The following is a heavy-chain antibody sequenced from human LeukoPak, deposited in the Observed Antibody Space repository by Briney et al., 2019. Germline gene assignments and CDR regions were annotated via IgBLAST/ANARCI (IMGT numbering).Heavy chain of an antibody. Sequence: PGGSLRLSCAASGFTFSSFGMHWVRQAPGKGLEWVAVISYDGSNPYYADSVKGRFTISRDNSKNTLYLQMNSLRAEDTAVYYCARDPLYCSSTSCYGSHFDYWGQGTLVTVSS. CDR2: ISYDGSNP. J-gene: IGHJ4*02. CDR1: GFTFSSFG. D-gene: IGHD2-2*01. V-gene: IGHV3-30*03. CDR3: ARDPLYCSSTSCYGSHFDY.